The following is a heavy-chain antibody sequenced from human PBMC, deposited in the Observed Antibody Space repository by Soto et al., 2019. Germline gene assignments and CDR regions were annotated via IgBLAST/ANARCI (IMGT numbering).Heavy chain of an antibody. CDR1: GFTFSDYY. D-gene: IGHD4-17*01. Sequence: PGGSLRLSCAASGFTFSDYYIHWIRRAPGKGLEWISYISGNGEIIQYAASARGRFTISRDNAENSVYLEMDSLRAEDTALYYCARDVDADFPKDFDYWGRGTLVTVSS. CDR2: ISGNGEII. CDR3: ARDVDADFPKDFDY. V-gene: IGHV3-11*01. J-gene: IGHJ4*02.